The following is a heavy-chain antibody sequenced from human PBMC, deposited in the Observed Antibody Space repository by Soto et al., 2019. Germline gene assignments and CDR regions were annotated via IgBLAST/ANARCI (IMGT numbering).Heavy chain of an antibody. CDR2: ISSSSSTI. D-gene: IGHD6-19*01. Sequence: EVQLVESGGGLVQPGGSLRLSCAASGFTFSSYSMNWVRQAPGKGLEWVSYISSSSSTIYYADSVKGRFTISRDNAKNSLYLQMNSLSAEDTAVYYCARGRIAVAGYYYGMDVWGQGTTVTVSS. J-gene: IGHJ6*02. CDR3: ARGRIAVAGYYYGMDV. V-gene: IGHV3-48*01. CDR1: GFTFSSYS.